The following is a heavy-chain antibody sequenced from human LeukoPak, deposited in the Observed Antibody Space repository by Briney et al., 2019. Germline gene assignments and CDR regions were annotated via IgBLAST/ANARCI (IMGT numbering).Heavy chain of an antibody. CDR1: GFTFSSNG. D-gene: IGHD6-19*01. CDR3: AKDLRSGWLPDY. Sequence: GRSLRLSCAASGFTFSSNGMHWARQAPGKGLEWVAVISYDGNNKYYADSVKGRFTISRDNSKNTLYLQMNSLRAEDTAVYYCAKDLRSGWLPDYWGQGTLVTVSS. V-gene: IGHV3-30*18. CDR2: ISYDGNNK. J-gene: IGHJ4*02.